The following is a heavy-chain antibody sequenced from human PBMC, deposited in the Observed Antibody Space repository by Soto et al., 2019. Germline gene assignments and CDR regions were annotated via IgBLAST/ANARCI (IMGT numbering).Heavy chain of an antibody. V-gene: IGHV5-51*01. CDR3: ARQLGQYSSSWYAFDI. CDR2: IYPGDSDT. Sequence: GESLKISCKGSGYSFTSYWIGWVRQMPGKGLEWMGIIYPGDSDTRYSPSFRGQVTISADNSISTAYLQWSSLRASDTAIYYCARQLGQYSSSWYAFDIWGQGTMVTVSS. CDR1: GYSFTSYW. D-gene: IGHD6-13*01. J-gene: IGHJ3*02.